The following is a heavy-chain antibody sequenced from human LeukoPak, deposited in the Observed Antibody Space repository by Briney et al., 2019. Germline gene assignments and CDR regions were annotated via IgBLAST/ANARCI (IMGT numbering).Heavy chain of an antibody. CDR2: ITNSGNSK. D-gene: IGHD2-15*01. V-gene: IGHV3-48*01. CDR1: EFTFSSYS. Sequence: PGGSLRLSCAASEFTFSSYSMNWVRQAPGKGLEWVSYITNSGNSKSYADSVKGRFTISRDNSKNTLYLQMNSLRAEDTAVYYCAKARVVVAATSDWGQGTLVTVSS. CDR3: AKARVVVAATSD. J-gene: IGHJ4*02.